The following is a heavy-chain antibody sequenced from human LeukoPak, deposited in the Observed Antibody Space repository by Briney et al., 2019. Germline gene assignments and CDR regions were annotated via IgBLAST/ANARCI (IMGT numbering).Heavy chain of an antibody. D-gene: IGHD3-10*01. CDR2: MNPNSGNT. CDR3: ATVRLYYYGMDV. Sequence: GASVKVSCKASGYTFTSYDINWVRQATGQGLEWMGWMNPNSGNTGYAQKFQGRVTMTEDTSTDTAYMELSSLRSEDTAVYYCATVRLYYYGMDVWGQGTTVTVSS. V-gene: IGHV1-8*01. CDR1: GYTFTSYD. J-gene: IGHJ6*02.